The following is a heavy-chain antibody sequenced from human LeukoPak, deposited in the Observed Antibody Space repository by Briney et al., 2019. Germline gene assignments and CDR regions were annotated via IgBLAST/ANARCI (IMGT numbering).Heavy chain of an antibody. V-gene: IGHV1-2*02. CDR3: AREGVNRLYDLLTGYYYYFDY. Sequence: ASVKVSCKASGYTFNVYYIHWVRQAPGQGLEWMAWINPNSGGTDYADRFQGRVTVTRDTSISTGYMELTRLRSDDTAVYYCAREGVNRLYDLLTGYYYYFDYWGQGTLVTVSS. D-gene: IGHD3-9*01. CDR2: INPNSGGT. J-gene: IGHJ4*02. CDR1: GYTFNVYY.